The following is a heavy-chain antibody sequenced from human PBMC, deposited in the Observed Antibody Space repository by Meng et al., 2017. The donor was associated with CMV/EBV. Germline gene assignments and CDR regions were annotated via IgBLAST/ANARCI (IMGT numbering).Heavy chain of an antibody. J-gene: IGHJ5*02. CDR2: VYWNGNK. D-gene: IGHD2-15*01. CDR1: GFSLSTSGVG. Sequence: SGPTLVKPTQTLTLTCTFSGFSLSTSGVGVGWIRQPPGKALEWLALVYWNGNKRCSPSLKSRLTITKDTSKNQMVLTMTNVDPVDTGTYYCARSGVAAAMNWFDPWGQGTLVTVSS. V-gene: IGHV2-5*01. CDR3: ARSGVAAAMNWFDP.